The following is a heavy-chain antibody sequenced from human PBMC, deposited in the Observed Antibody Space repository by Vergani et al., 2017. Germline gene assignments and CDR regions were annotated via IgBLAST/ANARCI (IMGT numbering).Heavy chain of an antibody. CDR2: IGTAGDT. Sequence: EVQLVESGGGLVQPGGSLRLSCAASGFTFSSYDMHWVRQATGKGLEWVSAIGTAGDTYYPGSVKGRFTISRENAKNSLYLQMNSLRAEDTAVYYCARGSEWELLDGAFDIWGQGTMVTVSS. CDR1: GFTFSSYD. D-gene: IGHD1-26*01. CDR3: ARGSEWELLDGAFDI. J-gene: IGHJ3*02. V-gene: IGHV3-13*04.